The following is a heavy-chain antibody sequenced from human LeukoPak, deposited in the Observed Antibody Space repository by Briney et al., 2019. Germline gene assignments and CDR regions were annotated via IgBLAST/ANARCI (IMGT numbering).Heavy chain of an antibody. Sequence: PSETLSLTCTVSGGSISSGSYYWSWIRQPAGKGLEWIGRIYTSGSTNYNPSLKSRVTISVDTSKNQFSLKLSSVTAADTAVYYCARVLQGYYYYMDVWGKGTTVTVSS. V-gene: IGHV4-61*02. CDR3: ARVLQGYYYYMDV. J-gene: IGHJ6*03. CDR1: GGSISSGSYY. CDR2: IYTSGST.